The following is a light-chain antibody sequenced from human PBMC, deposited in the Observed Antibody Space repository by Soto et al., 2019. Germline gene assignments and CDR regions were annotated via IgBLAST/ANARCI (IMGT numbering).Light chain of an antibody. CDR3: QQYGSSPPT. CDR2: GAS. Sequence: EIVLTQSPGTLSLSPGERATLSCRGSQSVSSSYLAWYQQKPGQAPRLLIYGASSRATGIPDRFSGSGSGTDFTLTISRLEPEDFAVYYCQQYGSSPPTFGQGTKLEIK. J-gene: IGKJ2*01. V-gene: IGKV3-20*01. CDR1: QSVSSSY.